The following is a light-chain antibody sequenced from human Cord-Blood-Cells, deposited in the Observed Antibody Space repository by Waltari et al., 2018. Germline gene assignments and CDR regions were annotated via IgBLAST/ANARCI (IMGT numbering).Light chain of an antibody. V-gene: IGLV2-23*01. Sequence: QSALTQPASVAGSPGQSITISCTGTSSDVGSYILVSWYQQHPGKAPKPMIYEGSKRPSGVSNRFAGSKSGNTASLTISGLQADDEADYYCCSYAGSSTWVFGGGTKLTVL. CDR1: SSDVGSYIL. CDR3: CSYAGSSTWV. J-gene: IGLJ3*02. CDR2: EGS.